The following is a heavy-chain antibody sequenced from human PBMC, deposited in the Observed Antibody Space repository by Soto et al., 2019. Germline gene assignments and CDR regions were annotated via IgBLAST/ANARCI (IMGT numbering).Heavy chain of an antibody. CDR2: INHSGST. Sequence: PAKPLSLTFAFYGGSFSGYYWSWIRQPPGKGLEWIGEINHSGSTNYNPSLKSRVTISVDTSKNQFSLKLSSVTAADTAVYYCARGRQEEAGTLAWFDPWGQGTLVTVSS. CDR1: GGSFSGYY. J-gene: IGHJ5*02. CDR3: ARGRQEEAGTLAWFDP. D-gene: IGHD6-19*01. V-gene: IGHV4-34*01.